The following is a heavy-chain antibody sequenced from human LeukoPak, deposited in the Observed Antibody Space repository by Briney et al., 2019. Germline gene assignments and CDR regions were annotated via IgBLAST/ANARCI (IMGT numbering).Heavy chain of an antibody. CDR2: IYTSGST. D-gene: IGHD6-19*01. CDR1: GGSISSGSYY. J-gene: IGHJ4*02. V-gene: IGHV4-61*02. Sequence: SETLSLTCTVSGGSISSGSYYWSWIRQPAGKGLEWIGRIYTSGSTNYNPSLKSRVTISVDTSKNQFSLKLSSVTAADTAVYYCARAPGGMWLGSHGYWGQGTLVTVSS. CDR3: ARAPGGMWLGSHGY.